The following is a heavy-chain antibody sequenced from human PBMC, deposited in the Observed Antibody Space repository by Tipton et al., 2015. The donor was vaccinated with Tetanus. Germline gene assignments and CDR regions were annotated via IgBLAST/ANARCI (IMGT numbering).Heavy chain of an antibody. Sequence: LRLSCTVAGGSISGYYWTWIRQPPGKGLEWIGYIYDNGTTSYSPSLKSRVIISVDKSKYQLSLKLGSVTAEDTAIYYCARRIQVFGPAILDAFDLWAQGTMVIVSS. J-gene: IGHJ3*01. V-gene: IGHV4-59*01. CDR2: IYDNGTT. CDR3: ARRIQVFGPAILDAFDL. D-gene: IGHD3/OR15-3a*01. CDR1: GGSISGYY.